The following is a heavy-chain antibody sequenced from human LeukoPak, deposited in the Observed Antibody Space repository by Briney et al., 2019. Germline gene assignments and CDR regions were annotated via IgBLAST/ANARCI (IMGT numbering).Heavy chain of an antibody. Sequence: PGGSLRLSCAASGFTFSSYSMNWVRQAPGKGLEWVSYISETSGHIYYAQSVRGRFTISRDNAKNSLYLQLNSLRVEDTAVYYCARDDAPTARASGMDVWGKGTTVIVSS. CDR1: GFTFSSYS. CDR3: ARDDAPTARASGMDV. D-gene: IGHD6-6*01. CDR2: ISETSGHI. V-gene: IGHV3-21*06. J-gene: IGHJ6*04.